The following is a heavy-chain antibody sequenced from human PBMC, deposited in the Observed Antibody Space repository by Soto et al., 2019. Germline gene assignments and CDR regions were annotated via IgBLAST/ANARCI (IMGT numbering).Heavy chain of an antibody. J-gene: IGHJ4*02. D-gene: IGHD5-18*01. CDR1: GDTLSHYG. Sequence: QVQLVQSGAEVKKPGSSVKVSCKASGDTLSHYGVSWVRQVPGKGLEWMGGTTAILGTRDYAQKFQGRMTLTPDESTPTAYMELNSLTSDDTAVYYCAPGDGSDTGDHWGQGPLVTVSS. CDR2: TTAILGTR. CDR3: APGDGSDTGDH. V-gene: IGHV1-69*01.